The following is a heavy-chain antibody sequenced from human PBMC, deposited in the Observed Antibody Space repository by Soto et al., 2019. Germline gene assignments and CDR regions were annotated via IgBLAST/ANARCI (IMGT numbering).Heavy chain of an antibody. D-gene: IGHD6-13*01. V-gene: IGHV4-34*01. CDR1: GGSFSGYY. J-gene: IGHJ6*03. CDR3: AREKRYSSSWYSYYYYYMDV. Sequence: SETLSLTCAVYGGSFSGYYWSWIRQPPGKGLEWIGEINHSGSTNYNPSLKSRVTISVDTSKNQFSLKLSSVTAADTAVYYCAREKRYSSSWYSYYYYYMDVWGKGTTVTVSS. CDR2: INHSGST.